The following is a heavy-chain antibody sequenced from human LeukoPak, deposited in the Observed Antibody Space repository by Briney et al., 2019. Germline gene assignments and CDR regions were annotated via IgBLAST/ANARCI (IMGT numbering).Heavy chain of an antibody. CDR1: GGSISSGSYH. V-gene: IGHV4-61*02. D-gene: IGHD2-2*01. J-gene: IGHJ3*02. Sequence: PSETLSLTCTVSGGSISSGSYHWSWIRQPAGKGLEWIGRIYTSGSTNYNPSLKSRVTISVDTSKNQFSLKLSSVTAADTAVYYCAREAQRGRIVVVPAAPFANAFDIWGQGTMVTVSS. CDR3: AREAQRGRIVVVPAAPFANAFDI. CDR2: IYTSGST.